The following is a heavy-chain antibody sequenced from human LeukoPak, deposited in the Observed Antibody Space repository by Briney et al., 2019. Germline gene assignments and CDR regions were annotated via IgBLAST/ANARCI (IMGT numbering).Heavy chain of an antibody. V-gene: IGHV4-61*02. CDR3: ARRTRAYYFDY. CDR1: GGSISSGSYY. D-gene: IGHD1-26*01. CDR2: IYTSGST. Sequence: PSETLSLTCTVSGGSISSGSYYWSWIRQPAGKGLEWIGRIYTSGSTNYNPSLKSRVTISVDTSKNQFSLKLSSVTAADTAVYYCARRTRAYYFDYWGQGTLVTASS. J-gene: IGHJ4*02.